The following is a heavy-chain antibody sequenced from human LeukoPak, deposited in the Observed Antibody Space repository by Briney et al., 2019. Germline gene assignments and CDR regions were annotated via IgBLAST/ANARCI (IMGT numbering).Heavy chain of an antibody. V-gene: IGHV4-4*07. D-gene: IGHD1-26*01. CDR2: VYTSVST. CDR1: GGSISSYY. Sequence: SETLSLTCTVSGGSISSYYWSWIRQPAGKGLEWIGRVYTSVSTNYNPSLKSRVTMSVDTSKNQFSLKLSSVTAADTAVYYCARGQWELQPFDYWGQGTLVTVSS. J-gene: IGHJ4*02. CDR3: ARGQWELQPFDY.